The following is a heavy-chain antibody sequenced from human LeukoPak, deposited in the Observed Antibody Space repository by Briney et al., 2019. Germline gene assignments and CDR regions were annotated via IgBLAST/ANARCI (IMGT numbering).Heavy chain of an antibody. D-gene: IGHD3/OR15-3a*01. Sequence: PGGSLRLSCAASGFTSSSHNMNWVRQAPGKGLEWVSYISARSSTVFYADSVEGRFTISRDNAKNTLYLQLNSLRDEDTAVYYCARVTRTYYFIFDIWVQGTMVTVSS. CDR1: GFTSSSHN. CDR3: ARVTRTYYFIFDI. J-gene: IGHJ3*02. V-gene: IGHV3-48*02. CDR2: ISARSSTV.